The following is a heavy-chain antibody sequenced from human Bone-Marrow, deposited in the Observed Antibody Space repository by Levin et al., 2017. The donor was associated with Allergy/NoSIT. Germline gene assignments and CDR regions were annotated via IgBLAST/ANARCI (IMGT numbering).Heavy chain of an antibody. CDR3: AKAGTTVMLDYSYLDV. V-gene: IGHV3-23*01. D-gene: IGHD4-17*01. CDR2: LDGSSGKT. CDR1: GFIFADYA. Sequence: GGSLRLSCRISGFIFADYAMNWVRQAPGRGLEWVSSLDGSSGKTHYADSVKGRFTISREYSQNTLFLQMNSLRVEDTARYYCAKAGTTVMLDYSYLDVWGEGTAVTVSS. J-gene: IGHJ6*03.